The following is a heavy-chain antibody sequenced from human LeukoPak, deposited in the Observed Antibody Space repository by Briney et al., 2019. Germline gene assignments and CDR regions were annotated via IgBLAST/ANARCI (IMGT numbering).Heavy chain of an antibody. V-gene: IGHV3-11*04. D-gene: IGHD5-12*01. CDR1: GFTFSDYY. Sequence: GGSLRLSCAASGFTFSDYYMSWIRQAPGKGLEWVSYISSSGSTIYYADPVKGRFTISRDNAKNSLYLQMSSLRDEDTAVYYCARASILATWAFDIWGQGTMVTVSS. CDR2: ISSSGSTI. CDR3: ARASILATWAFDI. J-gene: IGHJ3*02.